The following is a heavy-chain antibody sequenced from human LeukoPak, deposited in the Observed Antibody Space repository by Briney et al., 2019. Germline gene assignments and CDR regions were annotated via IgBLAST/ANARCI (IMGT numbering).Heavy chain of an antibody. Sequence: PGGSLRLSCAASGFTFSSYAMSWVRQAPGKGLEWVSATSGSGGSTYYADSVKGRFTISRDNSKNTLYLQMNSLRAEDTAVYYCAKEEYYYDSSGYYYWLDYWGQGTLVTVSS. V-gene: IGHV3-23*01. D-gene: IGHD3-22*01. CDR3: AKEEYYYDSSGYYYWLDY. CDR2: TSGSGGST. CDR1: GFTFSSYA. J-gene: IGHJ4*02.